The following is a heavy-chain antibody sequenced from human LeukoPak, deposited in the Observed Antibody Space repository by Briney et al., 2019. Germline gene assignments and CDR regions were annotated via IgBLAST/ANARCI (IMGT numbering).Heavy chain of an antibody. CDR3: ARDGAVAGREGFDY. Sequence: SETLSLTCTVSSGSISSYYWSWIRQPAGKGLEWIGRIYTSGSTNYNPSLKSRVSMSVDTSKNQFSLKLSSVTAADTAVYYCARDGAVAGREGFDYWGQGTLVTVSS. D-gene: IGHD6-19*01. CDR2: IYTSGST. J-gene: IGHJ4*02. V-gene: IGHV4-4*07. CDR1: SGSISSYY.